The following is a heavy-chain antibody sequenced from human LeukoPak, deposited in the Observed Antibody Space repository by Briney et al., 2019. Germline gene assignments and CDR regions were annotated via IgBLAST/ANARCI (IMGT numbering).Heavy chain of an antibody. J-gene: IGHJ4*02. CDR3: ARDYSGEPLALRY. CDR2: INPNTGGT. V-gene: IGHV1-2*02. CDR1: GYTFTDYY. D-gene: IGHD1-26*01. Sequence: ASVKVSCKASGYTFTDYYMHWVRQAPGQGLEWMGWINPNTGGTNYAQKFQGRVTMTRDTSISTAYMELSRLTSDDTAVYYCARDYSGEPLALRYWGQGTLVTVSS.